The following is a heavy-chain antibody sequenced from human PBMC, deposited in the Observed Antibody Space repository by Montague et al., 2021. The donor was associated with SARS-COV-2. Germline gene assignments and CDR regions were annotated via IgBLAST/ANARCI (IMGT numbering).Heavy chain of an antibody. CDR1: GGSISSSSYY. Sequence: SKTLSLTCTVSGGSISSSSYYWGWLRQPPGKGLEWIGSIYYSGSTYYNPSLKSRVTISVDTSKNQFSLKLSSVTAADTAVYYCARQENSSGWFKPDAFDIWGQGTMVTVSS. CDR3: ARQENSSGWFKPDAFDI. CDR2: IYYSGST. V-gene: IGHV4-39*01. J-gene: IGHJ3*02. D-gene: IGHD6-19*01.